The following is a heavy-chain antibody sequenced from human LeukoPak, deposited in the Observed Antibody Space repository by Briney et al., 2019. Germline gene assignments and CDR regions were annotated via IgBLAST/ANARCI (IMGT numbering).Heavy chain of an antibody. CDR1: RYTLTELS. V-gene: IGHV1-24*01. Sequence: SVKVSCKVSRYTLTELSMHWVRQAPGNELEWVGGFDPEDGETIYAQKFKGRVTVTEDTSTDTAYMELSSLRSEDTAVYYGATDSYSSGWYSFDYWGQGTLVTVSS. J-gene: IGHJ4*02. D-gene: IGHD6-19*01. CDR2: FDPEDGET. CDR3: ATDSYSSGWYSFDY.